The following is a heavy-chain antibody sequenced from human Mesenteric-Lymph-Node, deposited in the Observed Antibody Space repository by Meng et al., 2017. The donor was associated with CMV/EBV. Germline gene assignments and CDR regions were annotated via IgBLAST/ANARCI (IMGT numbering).Heavy chain of an antibody. CDR2: ISYDGSDK. V-gene: IGHV3-30*04. CDR1: GFTFNSFA. CDR3: ARDLGSSNSSGLAVNY. J-gene: IGHJ4*02. D-gene: IGHD4-11*01. Sequence: GGSLRLSCAASGFTFNSFAVHWVRQAPGKGLEWVAVISYDGSDKYYADSVQGRFTISRDNSKNTLYLQMNSLRAEDTAVYYCARDLGSSNSSGLAVNYWGQGTLVTVSS.